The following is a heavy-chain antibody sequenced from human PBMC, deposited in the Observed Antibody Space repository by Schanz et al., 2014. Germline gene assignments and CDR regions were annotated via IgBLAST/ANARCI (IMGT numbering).Heavy chain of an antibody. CDR2: IKQDGSEK. J-gene: IGHJ4*02. CDR1: GFTFSDYW. Sequence: EVQLVESGGNLVQPGGSLRLSCVASGFTFSDYWMTWVRQPPGKGLEWVANIKQDGSEKYYVDSVKGRFTISRDNAKNSLFLQMNSLSAEDTAVYYCAKVAPAATYLDSWGLGTLVTVSS. V-gene: IGHV3-7*03. D-gene: IGHD2-2*01. CDR3: AKVAPAATYLDS.